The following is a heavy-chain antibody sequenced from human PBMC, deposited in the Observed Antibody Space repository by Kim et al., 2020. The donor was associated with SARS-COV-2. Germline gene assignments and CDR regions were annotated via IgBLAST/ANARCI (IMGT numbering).Heavy chain of an antibody. V-gene: IGHV5-10-1*01. CDR3: ARRGSDTAMDIDY. D-gene: IGHD5-18*01. Sequence: GESLKISCKGSGYSFSSYWISWVRQMPGKGLEWIGRIDPSDSYTNYSPSFQGHVTISADKSISTAYLQWSSLKASDPAMYYCARRGSDTAMDIDYWGEGTLVTVSS. J-gene: IGHJ4*02. CDR1: GYSFSSYW. CDR2: IDPSDSYT.